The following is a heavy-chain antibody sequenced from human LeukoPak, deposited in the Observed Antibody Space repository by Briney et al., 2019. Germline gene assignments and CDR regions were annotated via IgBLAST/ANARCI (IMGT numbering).Heavy chain of an antibody. D-gene: IGHD6-13*01. Sequence: GGSLRLSCAASGFTFSTYSMNWVRQAPGKGLEWVSYISTSSSTLYYADSVKGRFTISRDNAKNSLYLQMHSLRAEDTAVYYCAKAGYSASWHDYWGQGTLVTVSS. V-gene: IGHV3-48*01. CDR1: GFTFSTYS. J-gene: IGHJ4*02. CDR3: AKAGYSASWHDY. CDR2: ISTSSSTL.